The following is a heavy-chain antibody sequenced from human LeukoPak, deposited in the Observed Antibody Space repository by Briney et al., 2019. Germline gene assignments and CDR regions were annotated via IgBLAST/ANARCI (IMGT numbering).Heavy chain of an antibody. CDR3: ARDPGYGNMDV. D-gene: IGHD5-18*01. CDR1: GFTFSSYW. J-gene: IGHJ6*02. CDR2: IKQDGSEK. V-gene: IGHV3-7*03. Sequence: GGSLRLSCAASGFTFSSYWMSWVRQAPGKGLEWVANIKQDGSEKYYVDSVKGRFTISRDNSKNTLYLQMNSLRAEDTAVYYCARDPGYGNMDVWGQGTTVTVSS.